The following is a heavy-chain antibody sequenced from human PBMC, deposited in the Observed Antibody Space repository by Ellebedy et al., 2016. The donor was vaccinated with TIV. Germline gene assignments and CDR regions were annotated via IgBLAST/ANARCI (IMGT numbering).Heavy chain of an antibody. CDR3: ATDGSYGDFRSPAHAFET. CDR2: INQDGSDK. Sequence: GGSLRLSCAASRFSFSSYWMSWVRQSPGKGLEWVANINQDGSDKYYVDSVKGRFTISRDNAKNSLYLQMNSLRADDTSVYYCATDGSYGDFRSPAHAFETWGQGTMVSVSS. D-gene: IGHD4-17*01. V-gene: IGHV3-7*01. CDR1: RFSFSSYW. J-gene: IGHJ3*02.